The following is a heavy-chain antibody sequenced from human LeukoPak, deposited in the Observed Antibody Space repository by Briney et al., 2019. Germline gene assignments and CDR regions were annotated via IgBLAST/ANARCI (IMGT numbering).Heavy chain of an antibody. V-gene: IGHV3-23*01. Sequence: TGGSLRLSCAASGLTFSRFAMSWVRQAPGKGLEWVSTVSGSGVTRYYADSVKGRFTVSRDNSKNTLYLQMNSLRAEDTAVYSCAKDRGTVRGVTWDYWGQGTLITVSS. CDR1: GLTFSRFA. D-gene: IGHD3-10*01. J-gene: IGHJ4*02. CDR2: VSGSGVTR. CDR3: AKDRGTVRGVTWDY.